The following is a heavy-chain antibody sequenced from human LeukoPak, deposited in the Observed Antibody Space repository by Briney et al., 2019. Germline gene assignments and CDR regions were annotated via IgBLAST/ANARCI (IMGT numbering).Heavy chain of an antibody. CDR3: ARDLEYSSSLGY. Sequence: ASVKVSCKASGGTFSSYAISWVRQAPGQGLEWMGRIIPIFGTANYAQKFQGRVTITTDESTSTAYMELSSLGSEDTAVYYCARDLEYSSSLGYWGQGTLVTVSS. CDR1: GGTFSSYA. D-gene: IGHD6-6*01. CDR2: IIPIFGTA. V-gene: IGHV1-69*05. J-gene: IGHJ4*02.